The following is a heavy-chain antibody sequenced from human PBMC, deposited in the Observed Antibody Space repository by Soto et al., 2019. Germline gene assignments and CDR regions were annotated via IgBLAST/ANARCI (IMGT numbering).Heavy chain of an antibody. Sequence: EVKLLESGGGLAQPGGSLRLSCVGSGFTFDSYAISWVRQAPGERLQWIAAISGSADGTDYAHSVRGRFTISRDNAKKTVHLQMDSLSVEDTAVYFFAKDTVGGYSFWSGYYSDGLDVWGQGTLVTVS. CDR3: AKDTVGGYSFWSGYYSDGLDV. V-gene: IGHV3-23*01. CDR1: GFTFDSYA. CDR2: ISGSADGT. D-gene: IGHD3-3*01. J-gene: IGHJ3*01.